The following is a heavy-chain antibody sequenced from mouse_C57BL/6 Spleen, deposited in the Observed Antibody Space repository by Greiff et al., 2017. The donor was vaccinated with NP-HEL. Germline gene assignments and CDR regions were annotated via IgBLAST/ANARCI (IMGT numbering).Heavy chain of an antibody. J-gene: IGHJ4*01. V-gene: IGHV5-6*01. D-gene: IGHD3-2*02. CDR3: ARQGSSGYRAMDY. Sequence: EVKLMESGGDLVKPGGSLKLSCAASGFTFSSYGMSWVRQTPDKRLEWVATISSGGSYTYYPDSVKGRFTISRDNAKNTLYLQMSSLKSEDTAMYYCARQGSSGYRAMDYWGQGTSVTVSS. CDR2: ISSGGSYT. CDR1: GFTFSSYG.